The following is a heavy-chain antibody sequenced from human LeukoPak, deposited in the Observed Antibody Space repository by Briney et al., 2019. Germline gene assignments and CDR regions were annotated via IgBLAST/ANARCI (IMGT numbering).Heavy chain of an antibody. V-gene: IGHV3-23*01. Sequence: GGSLRLSCAASGFTFSTYAVNWVRQSPGKGLEWVSTISGSGDSTYYADSVKGRFTISRDNSKDTLYLQMSSVRVDDTAVYYCAVSRGLFEDALDIWGQGTMVTVSS. D-gene: IGHD3-10*01. J-gene: IGHJ3*02. CDR2: ISGSGDST. CDR3: AVSRGLFEDALDI. CDR1: GFTFSTYA.